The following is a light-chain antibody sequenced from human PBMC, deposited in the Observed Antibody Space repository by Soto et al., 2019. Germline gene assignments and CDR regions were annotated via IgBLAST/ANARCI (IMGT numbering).Light chain of an antibody. J-gene: IGLJ1*01. V-gene: IGLV2-14*03. CDR3: SSYTTSNTRQIV. CDR2: DVS. Sequence: QSALTQPASVSGSPGQSITISCTGTSSDVGGYNYVSWYRHHPGKAPKLLIYDVSNRPSGISNRFSGSKSDNTASLTISGLQPEDEADYYCSSYTTSNTRQIVFGTGTKVTVL. CDR1: SSDVGGYNY.